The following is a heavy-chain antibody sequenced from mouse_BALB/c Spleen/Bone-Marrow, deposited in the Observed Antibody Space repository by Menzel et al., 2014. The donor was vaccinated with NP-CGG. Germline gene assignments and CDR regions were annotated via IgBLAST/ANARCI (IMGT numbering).Heavy chain of an antibody. Sequence: EVQRVESGGGLVKPGGSLKLSCAVSGFTFSSYAMSWVRQTPEKRLEWVASISSGGSTYYPDSVEGRFTISRDNARSILYLQMSSLRSEDTAMYYCARGGFRGLDYWGQGTTLTVSS. CDR2: ISSGGST. CDR3: ARGGFRGLDY. V-gene: IGHV5-6-5*01. J-gene: IGHJ2*01. CDR1: GFTFSSYA.